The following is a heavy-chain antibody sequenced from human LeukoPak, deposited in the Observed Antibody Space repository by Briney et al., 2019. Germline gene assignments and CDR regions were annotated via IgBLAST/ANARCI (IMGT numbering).Heavy chain of an antibody. CDR2: INAGNGNT. J-gene: IGHJ6*02. CDR3: ASSYYYYGMDV. CDR1: GYTFTSYA. V-gene: IGHV1-3*01. Sequence: ASVEVSCKASGYTFTSYAMHWVRQAPGQRLEWMGWINAGNGNTNYSQKFQGRVTITRDTSASTAYMELSSLRSEDTAVYYCASSYYYYGMDVWGQGTTVTVSS.